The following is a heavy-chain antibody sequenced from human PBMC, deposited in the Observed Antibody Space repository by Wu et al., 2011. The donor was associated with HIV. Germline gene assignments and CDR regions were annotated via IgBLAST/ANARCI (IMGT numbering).Heavy chain of an antibody. CDR2: IIPSLGTA. Sequence: LVQSGAEVKRPGASVMVSCKASGYTFLNYAVTWVRQAPGQGLEWMGRIIPSLGTASYAQKFQGRVTITADKSTSTAYMELSSLRSEDAAVYYCARYLTATHYYYAMDVWGQGTTVTVSS. V-gene: IGHV1-69*04. J-gene: IGHJ6*02. CDR1: GYTFLNYA. CDR3: ARYLTATHYYYAMDV. D-gene: IGHD4-11*01.